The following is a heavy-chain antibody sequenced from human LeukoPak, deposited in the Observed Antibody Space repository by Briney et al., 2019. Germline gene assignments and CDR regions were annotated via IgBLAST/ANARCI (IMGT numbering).Heavy chain of an antibody. CDR2: INHSGST. D-gene: IGHD1-26*01. J-gene: IGHJ5*02. V-gene: IGHV4-34*01. CDR3: ARVIVGDEYNWFDP. Sequence: SETLSLTCAVYGGSFSGYYWSWIRQPPGKGLEWIGEINHSGSTNYNPSLKSRVTISVDTSKNQFSLKLSSVTAADTAVYYCARVIVGDEYNWFDPWGQGTLVTVSS. CDR1: GGSFSGYY.